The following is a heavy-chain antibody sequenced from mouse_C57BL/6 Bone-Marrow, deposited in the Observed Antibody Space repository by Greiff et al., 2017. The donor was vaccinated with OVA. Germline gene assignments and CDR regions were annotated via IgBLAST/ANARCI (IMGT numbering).Heavy chain of an antibody. J-gene: IGHJ2*01. CDR1: GYTFTNYW. CDR2: IYPGGGYT. CDR3: AGGEGGYYLFDY. Sequence: VQLQESGAELVRPGTSVKMSCKASGYTFTNYWIGWAKQRPGHGLEWIGDIYPGGGYTNYNEKFKGKATLTADKSSSTAYMQCSSLTSEDSAIYYCAGGEGGYYLFDYWGQGTTLTVSS. D-gene: IGHD2-3*01. V-gene: IGHV1-63*01.